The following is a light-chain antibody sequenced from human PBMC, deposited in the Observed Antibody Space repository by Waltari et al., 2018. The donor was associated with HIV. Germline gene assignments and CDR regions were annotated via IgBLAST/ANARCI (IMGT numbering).Light chain of an antibody. CDR2: DVT. J-gene: IGLJ3*02. CDR3: CSYAGITTWV. CDR1: SNDLGRYDL. Sequence: QSALTQPASVSGSPGQSITISCTGTSNDLGRYDLVSWYQHQPGRAPKLIICDVTKWPSGVSHLFSGSKSGATASLTISGLQAEDEADYYCCSYAGITTWVFGGGTKVTVL. V-gene: IGLV2-23*02.